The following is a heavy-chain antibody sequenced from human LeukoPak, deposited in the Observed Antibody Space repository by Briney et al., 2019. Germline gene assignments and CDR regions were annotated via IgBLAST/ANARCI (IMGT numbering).Heavy chain of an antibody. Sequence: GGSLRLSCAASGLTFSSYAMTWVRQAPGKGLDWVSSITVSGLTTYYADSVKGRFTISRDNSKSTLFLQMNSLRAEDTAVYYCAKGLRTLDQWGQGTLVTVSS. CDR1: GLTFSSYA. CDR3: AKGLRTLDQ. CDR2: ITVSGLTT. V-gene: IGHV3-23*01. J-gene: IGHJ4*02.